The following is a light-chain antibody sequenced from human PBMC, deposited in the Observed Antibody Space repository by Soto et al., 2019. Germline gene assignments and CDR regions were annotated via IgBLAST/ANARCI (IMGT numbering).Light chain of an antibody. CDR1: NIGSKS. Sequence: SYELTQPPSVSVAPGKTARITCGGNNIGSKSVHWYQQKPGQAPVLVIYYDTVRPSGIPERFSGSNSGNTATLTISRVEAGDEADYYCQVWDTSSGPVVFGGGIKLTVL. V-gene: IGLV3-21*04. CDR2: YDT. CDR3: QVWDTSSGPVV. J-gene: IGLJ2*01.